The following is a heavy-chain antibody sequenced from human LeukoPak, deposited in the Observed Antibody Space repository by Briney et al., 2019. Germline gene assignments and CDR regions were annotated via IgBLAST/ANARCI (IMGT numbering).Heavy chain of an antibody. D-gene: IGHD1-1*01. V-gene: IGHV4-4*02. CDR2: IYHSGST. CDR3: ARASHWNQLHYFDY. CDR1: GGSISSSNW. J-gene: IGHJ4*02. Sequence: SGTLSLTCAVSGGSISSSNWWSWVRQPPGKGLEWIGEIYHSGSTNYNPSLKSRVTISVDKSKNQFSLKLSSVTAADTAVYYCARASHWNQLHYFDYWGQGTLVTVSS.